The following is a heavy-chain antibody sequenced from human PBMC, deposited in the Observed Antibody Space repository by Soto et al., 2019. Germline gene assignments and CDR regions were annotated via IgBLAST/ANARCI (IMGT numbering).Heavy chain of an antibody. V-gene: IGHV4-39*01. CDR2: IYYSGST. D-gene: IGHD3-22*01. J-gene: IGHJ4*02. CDR1: GGSISSSSYY. CDR3: ARNYYDSNGYYYFDY. Sequence: SETLSLTCTVSGGSISSSSYYWGWIRQPPGKGLEWIGSIYYSGSTYYNPSLKSRVTISVDTSKNQFSLKLSSVTAADTAVYYCARNYYDSNGYYYFDYWGQGTQVTVS.